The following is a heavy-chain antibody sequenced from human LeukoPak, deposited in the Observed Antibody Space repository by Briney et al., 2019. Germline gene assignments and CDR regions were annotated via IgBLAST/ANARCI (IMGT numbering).Heavy chain of an antibody. CDR2: INHSGST. Sequence: PSETLSLTCAVYGGSFSGYYWNWIRQPPGKGLEWIGEINHSGSTNYNPSLKSRVTISVDTSKNQFSLKLSSVTAADTAVYYCARGPVMAWFDPWGQGTLVTVSS. V-gene: IGHV4-34*01. J-gene: IGHJ5*02. D-gene: IGHD5-24*01. CDR1: GGSFSGYY. CDR3: ARGPVMAWFDP.